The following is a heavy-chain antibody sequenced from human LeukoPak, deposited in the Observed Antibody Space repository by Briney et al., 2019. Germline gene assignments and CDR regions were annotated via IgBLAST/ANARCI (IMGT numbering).Heavy chain of an antibody. CDR1: GGSVSSGSHY. CDR3: ARLGPSAGYSNYYFDY. J-gene: IGHJ4*02. Sequence: SETLSLTCTVSGGSVSSGSHYWSRIRQPPGKGLEWIGYIYYSGSTNYNPSLKSRVTISVDTSKNQFSLKLSSVTAADTAVYYCARLGPSAGYSNYYFDYWGQGTLVTVSS. CDR2: IYYSGST. D-gene: IGHD5-18*01. V-gene: IGHV4-61*01.